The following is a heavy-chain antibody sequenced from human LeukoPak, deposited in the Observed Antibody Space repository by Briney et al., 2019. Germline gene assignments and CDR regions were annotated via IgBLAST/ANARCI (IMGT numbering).Heavy chain of an antibody. CDR2: INHSGST. Sequence: SETPSLTCAVYGGSFSGYYWSWIRQPPGKGLEWIGEINHSGSTNYNPSLKSRVTISVDTSKNQFSLKLSSVTAADTAVYYCARRDNWFDPWGQGTLVTVSS. V-gene: IGHV4-34*01. CDR1: GGSFSGYY. J-gene: IGHJ5*02. CDR3: ARRDNWFDP.